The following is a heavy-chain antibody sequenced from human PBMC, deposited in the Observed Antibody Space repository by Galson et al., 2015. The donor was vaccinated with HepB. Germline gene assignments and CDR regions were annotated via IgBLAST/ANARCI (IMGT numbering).Heavy chain of an antibody. CDR2: ISKDGSEK. CDR1: GFTFSTYG. J-gene: IGHJ4*02. Sequence: SLRLSCAASGFTFSTYGMHWVRQAPGKGLEWVAGISKDGSEKYYPDSVKGRFTISRDNSKNTLYVQVNSLRDEDTAVYYCAKDSGKGWSYFDYWGQGTLVTVSS. V-gene: IGHV3-30*18. CDR3: AKDSGKGWSYFDY. D-gene: IGHD6-19*01.